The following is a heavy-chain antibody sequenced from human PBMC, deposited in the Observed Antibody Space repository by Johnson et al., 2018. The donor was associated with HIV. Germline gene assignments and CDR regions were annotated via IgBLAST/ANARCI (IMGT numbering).Heavy chain of an antibody. J-gene: IGHJ3*02. V-gene: IGHV3-30*03. CDR1: GFTFSSYG. CDR3: ARAVLWFGDHVFDM. Sequence: QVQLVESGGGVVQPGRSLRLSCAASGFTFSSYGMNWVHQAPGKGLECVAVISYDGSNKYYADSVKGRFTISRDNSKKTLYPQMNSLRAEDTAVYYCARAVLWFGDHVFDMWGQGTMVTVSS. D-gene: IGHD3-10*01. CDR2: ISYDGSNK.